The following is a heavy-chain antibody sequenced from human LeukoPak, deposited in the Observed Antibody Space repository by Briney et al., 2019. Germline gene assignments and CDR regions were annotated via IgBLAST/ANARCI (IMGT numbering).Heavy chain of an antibody. CDR2: IYSGGST. V-gene: IGHV3-66*02. CDR1: GFTFSDYA. D-gene: IGHD3-22*01. J-gene: IGHJ3*02. CDR3: ASDYYDSSGYYIDAFDI. Sequence: PGGSLRLSCAASGFTFSDYAMSWIRQAPGKGLEWVSVIYSGGSTYYADSVKGRFTISRDNSKNTLYLQMNSLRAEDTAVYYCASDYYDSSGYYIDAFDIWGQGTMVTVSS.